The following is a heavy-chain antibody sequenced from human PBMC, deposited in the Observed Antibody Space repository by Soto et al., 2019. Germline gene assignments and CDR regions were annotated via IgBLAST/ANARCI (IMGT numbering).Heavy chain of an antibody. CDR3: ARGGSGSYYNLIDHLIGNWFDP. CDR1: GGSISSSSYY. CDR2: IYYSGST. J-gene: IGHJ5*02. V-gene: IGHV4-39*01. D-gene: IGHD3-10*01. Sequence: SETLSLTCTVSGGSISSSSYYWGWIRQPPGKGLEWIGSIYYSGSTYYNPSLKSQVTISVDTSKNQFSLKLSSVTAADTAVYYRARGGSGSYYNLIDHLIGNWFDPWGKGTLVTXSS.